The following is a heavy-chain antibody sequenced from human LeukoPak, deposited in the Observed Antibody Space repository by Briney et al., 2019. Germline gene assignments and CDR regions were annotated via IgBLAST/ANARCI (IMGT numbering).Heavy chain of an antibody. CDR1: GFTLDDYA. CDR3: AKDKRGMDV. CDR2: ISWNSGSI. Sequence: GGSLRLSCAASGFTLDDYAMHWVRQAPGKGLEWVLGISWNSGSIGYADSVKGRFTISRDNAKNSLYLQMNSLRAEGTALYYCAKDKRGMDVWGQGTTVTVSS. J-gene: IGHJ6*02. D-gene: IGHD3-16*01. V-gene: IGHV3-9*01.